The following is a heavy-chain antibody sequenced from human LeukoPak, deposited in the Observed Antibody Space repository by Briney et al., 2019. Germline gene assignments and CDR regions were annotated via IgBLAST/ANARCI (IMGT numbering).Heavy chain of an antibody. CDR3: ARKGPNYNILGGAKNDFDP. CDR2: IYYSGAT. CDR1: GDSITDRSYY. V-gene: IGHV4-39*01. J-gene: IGHJ5*02. Sequence: SETLSLTCSVSGDSITDRSYYWGWIRQAPGKGLEWIGTIYYSGATYYNPSLRSRVAVSVDRSKNQFSLNLASVTPTRPAVYFCARKGPNYNILGGAKNDFDPWGQGTLVTVSS. D-gene: IGHD3-9*01.